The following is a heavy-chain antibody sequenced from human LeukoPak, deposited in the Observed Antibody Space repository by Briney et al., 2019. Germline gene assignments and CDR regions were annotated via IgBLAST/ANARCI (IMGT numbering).Heavy chain of an antibody. CDR1: GFTFSHAW. Sequence: AGGSLRLSCAASGFTFSHAWMNWVRQAPGKGLEWVSYISSGGSAIYYADSVKGRFTVSRDNTRNSLYLQMNSLRAEDTAVYYCARDPASIDSSGYSYGYWGQGTLVTVSS. CDR3: ARDPASIDSSGYSYGY. CDR2: ISSGGSAI. V-gene: IGHV3-48*01. D-gene: IGHD3-22*01. J-gene: IGHJ4*02.